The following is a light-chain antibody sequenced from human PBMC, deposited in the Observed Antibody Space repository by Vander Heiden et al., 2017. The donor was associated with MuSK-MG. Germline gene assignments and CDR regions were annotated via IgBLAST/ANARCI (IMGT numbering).Light chain of an antibody. V-gene: IGKV3-20*01. CDR2: GAS. J-gene: IGKJ2*01. Sequence: VLTQSPGTLSSSPGERVTLSCRASQSFSSRYLAWYQQKPGRAPRLLIFGASSRATGVPDRFSGGGSGTDFTLTISRVEPEDFAVYYCQHDGSSPPDIFGQGTKVDIE. CDR1: QSFSSRY. CDR3: QHDGSSPPDI.